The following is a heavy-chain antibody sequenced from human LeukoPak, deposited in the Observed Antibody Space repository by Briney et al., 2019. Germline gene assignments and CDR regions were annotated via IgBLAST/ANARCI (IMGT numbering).Heavy chain of an antibody. CDR1: GGSISSSSYS. D-gene: IGHD3-10*01. J-gene: IGHJ4*02. V-gene: IGHV4-39*01. Sequence: PSETLSLTCTVSGGSISSSSYSWGWIRQPPGKGLEWIGSMYYSGSTYYNPSLKSRLTISVYTSKKQFSLKLTYVTAADTAVYLCARQQSRGSPDYWGQGTMVTVSS. CDR3: ARQQSRGSPDY. CDR2: MYYSGST.